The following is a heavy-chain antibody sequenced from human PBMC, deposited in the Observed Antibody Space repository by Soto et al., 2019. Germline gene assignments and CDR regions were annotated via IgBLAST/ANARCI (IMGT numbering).Heavy chain of an antibody. CDR3: AKANGYSYGSAVDY. CDR1: GFTFSSYG. D-gene: IGHD5-18*01. J-gene: IGHJ4*02. CDR2: ISYDGSNK. V-gene: IGHV3-30*18. Sequence: GGSLRLSCAASGFTFSSYGIHWVRQAPGKGLEWVAVISYDGSNKYYAESAKGRFTISRDNSKNTLYLQMNTLRVEDTAVYYCAKANGYSYGSAVDYWGQGTLVTVS.